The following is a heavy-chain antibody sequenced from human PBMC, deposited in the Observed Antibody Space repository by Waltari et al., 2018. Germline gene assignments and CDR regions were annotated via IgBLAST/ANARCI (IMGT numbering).Heavy chain of an antibody. V-gene: IGHV2-5*01. CDR2: IYWNDDE. CDR3: AHKPIKKAFDF. D-gene: IGHD1-20*01. CDR1: GISLNSVGVG. J-gene: IGHJ4*02. Sequence: QITLKESGPTLVKPTQTLMLTCTVSGISLNSVGVGVGWIRQSPGKALECLAVIYWNDDERYSPSLQTRLNITKDTSKNQVVLTVTNMGPGDTATYFCAHKPIKKAFDFWGQGILVTVSS.